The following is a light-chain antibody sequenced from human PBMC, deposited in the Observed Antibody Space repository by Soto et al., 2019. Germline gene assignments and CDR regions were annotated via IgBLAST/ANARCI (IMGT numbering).Light chain of an antibody. CDR2: DAS. V-gene: IGKV3-11*01. J-gene: IGKJ1*01. CDR3: QRRSNWSTT. CDR1: QSVSSN. Sequence: EIVMTQSPATLSVSPGERATLSCRASQSVSSNLAWYQQKPGQAPRLLIYDASNRATGIPARFSGSGSGTDFTLTISSLEPEDFAVYYSQRRSNWSTTLGQGTKVDIK.